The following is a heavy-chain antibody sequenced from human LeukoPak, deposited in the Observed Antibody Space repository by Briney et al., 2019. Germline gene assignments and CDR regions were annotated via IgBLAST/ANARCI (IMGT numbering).Heavy chain of an antibody. CDR3: AKDLAYSNYDLKYGMDV. D-gene: IGHD4-11*01. Sequence: GGSLRLSCAASGFTVSSNYMSWVRQAPGKGLEWVSVIYSGGSTYYADSVKGRFTISRDNSKNTLYLQMNSLRAEDTAVYYCAKDLAYSNYDLKYGMDVWGQGTTVTVSS. CDR2: IYSGGST. V-gene: IGHV3-53*01. J-gene: IGHJ6*02. CDR1: GFTVSSNY.